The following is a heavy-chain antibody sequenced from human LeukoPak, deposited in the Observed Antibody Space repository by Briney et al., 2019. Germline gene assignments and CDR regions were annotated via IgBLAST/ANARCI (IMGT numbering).Heavy chain of an antibody. J-gene: IGHJ4*02. CDR1: GFTFDDYA. Sequence: PGGSLRLSCAASGFTFDDYAMHWVRQAPGKGLEWVSLISWGGGSTYYADSVKGRFTISRDNSKNSLYLQMNTLRAEDTALYYCARSSWDEYYFDYWGQGTLVTVSS. D-gene: IGHD6-13*01. CDR2: ISWGGGST. CDR3: ARSSWDEYYFDY. V-gene: IGHV3-43D*03.